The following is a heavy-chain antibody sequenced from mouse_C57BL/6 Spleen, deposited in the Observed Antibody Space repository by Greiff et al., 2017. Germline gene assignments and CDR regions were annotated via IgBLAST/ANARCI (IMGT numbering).Heavy chain of an antibody. V-gene: IGHV3-6*01. Sequence: EVKLMESGPGLVKPSQSLSLTCSVTGYSITSGYYWNWIRQFPGNKLEWMGYISYDGSNNYNPSLKNRISITRDTSKNQFFLKLNSVTTEDTATYYCARVDYDGYYAYYFDYWGQGTTLTVSS. CDR3: ARVDYDGYYAYYFDY. J-gene: IGHJ2*01. CDR2: ISYDGSN. D-gene: IGHD2-3*01. CDR1: GYSITSGYY.